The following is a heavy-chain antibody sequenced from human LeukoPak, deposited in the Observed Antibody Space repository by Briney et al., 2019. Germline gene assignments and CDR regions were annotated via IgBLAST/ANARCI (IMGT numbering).Heavy chain of an antibody. CDR2: ISSGSSTI. CDR1: GFTFSSYS. V-gene: IGHV3-48*01. CDR3: ARGPSGGDAFDI. Sequence: PGGSLRLSCAASGFTFSSYSMNWVRQAPGKGLEWVSYISSGSSTIYYADSVKGRFTISRDNAKNSLYLQMNSLRAEDTAVYCCARGPSGGDAFDIWGQGAMVTVSS. J-gene: IGHJ3*02. D-gene: IGHD6-25*01.